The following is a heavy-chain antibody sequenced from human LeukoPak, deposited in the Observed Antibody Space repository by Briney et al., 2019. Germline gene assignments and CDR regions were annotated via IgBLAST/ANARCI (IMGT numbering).Heavy chain of an antibody. Sequence: GASVKVSCKASGYTFTSYGISWVRQAPGQGLEWMGWISAYNGNTNYAQKLQGRVTMTTDTSTSTACMELRSLRSDDTAVYYCARECTNGVCYELIDPWGQGTLVTVSS. CDR1: GYTFTSYG. D-gene: IGHD2-8*01. CDR3: ARECTNGVCYELIDP. CDR2: ISAYNGNT. V-gene: IGHV1-18*01. J-gene: IGHJ5*02.